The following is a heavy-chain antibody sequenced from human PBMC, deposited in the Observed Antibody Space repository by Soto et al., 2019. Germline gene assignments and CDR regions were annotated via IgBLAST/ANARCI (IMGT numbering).Heavy chain of an antibody. V-gene: IGHV3-30*18. CDR3: AKDLSSLTYVDY. CDR2: ISYDGSNK. J-gene: IGHJ4*02. CDR1: GFTFSSYG. Sequence: GESLKISCAASGFTFSSYGMHWVRQAPGKGLEWVAVISYDGSNKYYADSVKGRFTISRDNSKNTLYLQMNSLRAEDTAVYYCAKDLSSLTYVDYWGQGTLVTVSS. D-gene: IGHD1-20*01.